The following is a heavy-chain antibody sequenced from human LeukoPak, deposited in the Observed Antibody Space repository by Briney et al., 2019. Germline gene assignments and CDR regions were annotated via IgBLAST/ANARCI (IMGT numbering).Heavy chain of an antibody. CDR3: ARDQGDIVVVPAAEFDY. CDR1: GYTFTGYY. J-gene: IGHJ4*02. D-gene: IGHD2-2*01. Sequence: ASVKVSCKASGYTFTGYYMHWVRQAPGQGLEWMGWINPNSGDTNYAQKFQGRVTMTRDTSISTAYMELSRLRSDDTAVYYCARDQGDIVVVPAAEFDYWGQGTLVTVSS. CDR2: INPNSGDT. V-gene: IGHV1-2*02.